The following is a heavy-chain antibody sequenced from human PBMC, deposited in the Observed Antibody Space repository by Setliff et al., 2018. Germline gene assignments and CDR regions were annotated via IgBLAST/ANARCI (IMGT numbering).Heavy chain of an antibody. CDR2: INHSGST. CDR3: ARDRRIVGARHAFDI. Sequence: SETLSLTCAVYGGSFSAYYWSWIRQPPGKGLEWIGEINHSGSTNYNPSLKSRVAISGDTSKNQFSLKLSSVTAADTAVYYCARDRRIVGARHAFDIWGQGTMVTVS. D-gene: IGHD1-26*01. CDR1: GGSFSAYY. J-gene: IGHJ3*02. V-gene: IGHV4-34*01.